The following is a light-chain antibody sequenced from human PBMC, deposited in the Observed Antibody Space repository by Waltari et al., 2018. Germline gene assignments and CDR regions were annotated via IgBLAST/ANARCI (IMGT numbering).Light chain of an antibody. V-gene: IGKV4-1*01. Sequence: EIVMTQFPDSLAVFLGERATLKCKASQSVLIRVNRFNYFGWYQQKVGKPPKLLIYWAPTPESGVPERFSGSGSGTDFTLTISSLQAEDVAVYDCQQYYTTPHTFGPGTQVDVK. CDR1: QSVLIRVNRFNY. CDR3: QQYYTTPHT. J-gene: IGKJ3*01. CDR2: WAP.